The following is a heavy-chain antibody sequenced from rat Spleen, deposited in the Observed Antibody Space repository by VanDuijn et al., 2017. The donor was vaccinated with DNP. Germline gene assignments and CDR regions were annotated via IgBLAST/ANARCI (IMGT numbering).Heavy chain of an antibody. D-gene: IGHD4-3*01. V-gene: IGHV5-25*01. CDR2: ISTGGGNT. J-gene: IGHJ2*01. Sequence: EVQLVESGGGLVQPGRSMKLSCVVSGFTFSNYYMAWVRQASTKGLEWVASISTGGGNTYYRDSVKGRFTISRDNAKNTLYLQMNSLRSEDMATYYCARWNSGHFDYWGQGVMVPVSS. CDR3: ARWNSGHFDY. CDR1: GFTFSNYY.